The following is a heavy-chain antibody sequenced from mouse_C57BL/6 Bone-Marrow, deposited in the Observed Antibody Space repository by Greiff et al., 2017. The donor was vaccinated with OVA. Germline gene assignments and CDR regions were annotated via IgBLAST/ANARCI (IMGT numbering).Heavy chain of an antibody. CDR2: IYPRSGNT. D-gene: IGHD4-1*01. V-gene: IGHV1-81*01. CDR1: GYTFTSYG. J-gene: IGHJ2*01. Sequence: VQLVESGAELARPGASVKLSCKASGYTFTSYGISWVKQRTGQGLEWIGEIYPRSGNTYYNEKFKGKATLTADKSSSTAYMELRSLTSEDSAVYFCARRDGTSGYWGQGTTLTVSS. CDR3: ARRDGTSGY.